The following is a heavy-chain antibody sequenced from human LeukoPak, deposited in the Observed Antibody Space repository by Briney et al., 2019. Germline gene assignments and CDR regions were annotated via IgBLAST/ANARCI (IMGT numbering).Heavy chain of an antibody. CDR1: GGSISSYY. J-gene: IGHJ4*02. CDR3: ARAPFVEYNTAFLV. Sequence: PSETLSLTCTVSGGSISSYYWSWIRQPPGKGLEWIGYIYYSGTTNYNPSLKSRVTISVDTSKNQFSLRLSSVTAADTAVYYCARAPFVEYNTAFLVWGQGTLVTVSP. CDR2: IYYSGTT. V-gene: IGHV4-59*01. D-gene: IGHD3-3*01.